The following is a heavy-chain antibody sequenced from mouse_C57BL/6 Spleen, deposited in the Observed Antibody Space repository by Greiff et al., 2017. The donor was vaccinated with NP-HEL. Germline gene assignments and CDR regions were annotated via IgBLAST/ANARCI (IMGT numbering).Heavy chain of an antibody. CDR3: ARKGSYLYWYFDV. Sequence: EVQLQQSGPELVKPGASVKISCKASGYTFTDYYMNWVKQSHGKSLEWIGDINPNNGGTSYNQKFKGKATLTVDKSSSTAYMELRSLTSEDSAVYYCARKGSYLYWYFDVWGTGTTVTVSS. J-gene: IGHJ1*03. CDR1: GYTFTDYY. V-gene: IGHV1-26*01. D-gene: IGHD1-1*02. CDR2: INPNNGGT.